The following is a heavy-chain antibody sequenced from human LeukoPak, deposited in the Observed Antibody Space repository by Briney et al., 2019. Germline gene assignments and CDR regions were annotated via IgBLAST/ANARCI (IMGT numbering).Heavy chain of an antibody. Sequence: ASVKVSCKASGYTFTSYYMHWVRQAPGQGLEWMGWINPNSGGTNYAQKFQGRVTMTRDTSISTAYMELSRLRSDDTAVYYCARRPLYGDYIDYWGQGTLVTVSS. D-gene: IGHD4-17*01. CDR2: INPNSGGT. CDR3: ARRPLYGDYIDY. CDR1: GYTFTSYY. J-gene: IGHJ4*02. V-gene: IGHV1-2*02.